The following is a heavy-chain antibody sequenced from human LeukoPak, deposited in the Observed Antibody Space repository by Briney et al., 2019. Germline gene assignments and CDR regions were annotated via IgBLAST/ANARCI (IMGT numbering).Heavy chain of an antibody. CDR2: ISAYNGNT. V-gene: IGHV1-18*04. CDR1: GYTFTSYG. J-gene: IGHJ4*02. D-gene: IGHD6-19*01. CDR3: ARDKAVAGTSDY. Sequence: ASVKVSCKASGYTFTSYGISWVRQAPGQGLEWMGWISAYNGNTNYAQKLQGRVTMTTETSTSTAYMELRSLRSDDTAVYYCARDKAVAGTSDYWGQGTLVTVSS.